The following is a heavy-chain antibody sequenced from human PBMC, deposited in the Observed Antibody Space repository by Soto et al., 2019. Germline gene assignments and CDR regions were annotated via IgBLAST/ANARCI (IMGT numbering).Heavy chain of an antibody. V-gene: IGHV3-23*01. CDR2: ISGSGGST. Sequence: GGSLRLSCAASGFTFSGYAMSWVRQAPGKGLEWVSAISGSGGSTYYADSVKGRFTISRDNSKNTLYLQMNSLRAEDTAVYYCAKFWSGYYGSFDYWGQGTLVTVSS. CDR3: AKFWSGYYGSFDY. D-gene: IGHD3-3*01. J-gene: IGHJ4*02. CDR1: GFTFSGYA.